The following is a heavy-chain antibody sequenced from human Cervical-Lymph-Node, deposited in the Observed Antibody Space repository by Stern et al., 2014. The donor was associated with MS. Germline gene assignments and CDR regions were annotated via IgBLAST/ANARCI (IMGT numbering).Heavy chain of an antibody. V-gene: IGHV1-2*02. Sequence: QMQLVQSGAEVKKPGASVKVSCKASGYTFTGYFLHWVRQAPGQGLEWMGWINPNSGGTNYAQKFQGRVTMTRDPSISPAYMELSRLTSDDTAVYYWARGYSGSYPDNCWGQGTLITVSS. CDR2: INPNSGGT. CDR3: ARGYSGSYPDNC. CDR1: GYTFTGYF. D-gene: IGHD1-26*01. J-gene: IGHJ4*02.